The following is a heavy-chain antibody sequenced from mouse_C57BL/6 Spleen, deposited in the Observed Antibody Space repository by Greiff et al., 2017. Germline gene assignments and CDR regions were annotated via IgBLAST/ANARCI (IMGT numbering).Heavy chain of an antibody. CDR1: GYTFTDYE. V-gene: IGHV1-15*01. CDR2: IDPETGGT. J-gene: IGHJ4*01. Sequence: VQLQQSGAELVRPGASVTLSCKASGYTFTDYEMHWVKQTPVHGLEWIGAIDPETGGTAYNQKFKGKAILTADKSSSTAYMELRSLTSEDSAVYYCTKGSSGYVRAMDYWGQGTSGTVSS. D-gene: IGHD3-2*02. CDR3: TKGSSGYVRAMDY.